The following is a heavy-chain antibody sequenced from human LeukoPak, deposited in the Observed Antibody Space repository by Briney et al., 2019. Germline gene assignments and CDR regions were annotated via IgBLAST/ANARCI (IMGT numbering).Heavy chain of an antibody. CDR2: ISYDGSNK. D-gene: IGHD4-17*01. J-gene: IGHJ6*02. V-gene: IGHV3-30*18. CDR3: AKDSGYGDHPDYYYYGMDV. CDR1: GFTFSSYG. Sequence: GGSLRLSCAASGFTFSSYGMHWVRQAPGKGLEWVAVISYDGSNKYYADSVKGRFTISRDNSKNTLYLQMNSLRAEDTAVYYCAKDSGYGDHPDYYYYGMDVWGQGPTVTVSS.